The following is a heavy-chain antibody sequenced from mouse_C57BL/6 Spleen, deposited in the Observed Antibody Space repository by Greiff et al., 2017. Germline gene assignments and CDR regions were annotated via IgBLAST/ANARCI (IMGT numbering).Heavy chain of an antibody. CDR1: GYTFTSYG. Sequence: QVQLKESGAELARPGASVKLSCKASGYTFTSYGISWVKQRTGQGLEWIGEIYPRSGNTYYNEKFKGKATLTADKSSSTAYMELRSLTSEDSAVYFCARGGGSSSDWYFDVWGTGTTVTVSS. CDR3: ARGGGSSSDWYFDV. D-gene: IGHD1-1*01. V-gene: IGHV1-81*01. J-gene: IGHJ1*03. CDR2: IYPRSGNT.